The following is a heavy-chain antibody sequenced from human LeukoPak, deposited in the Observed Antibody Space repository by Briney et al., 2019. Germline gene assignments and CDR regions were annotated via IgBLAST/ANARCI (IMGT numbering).Heavy chain of an antibody. D-gene: IGHD3-22*01. CDR3: ARVQVGYDSSGYYPNWFDP. CDR1: GYTFTSYG. CDR2: ISAYNGNT. Sequence: ASVKVSCKASGYTFTSYGISWVRQAPGQGLEWMGWISAYNGNTNYAQKLQGRVTMTTDTSTSTAYMELRSLRSDDTAVYYCARVQVGYDSSGYYPNWFDPWGQGTLVTVSS. V-gene: IGHV1-18*01. J-gene: IGHJ5*02.